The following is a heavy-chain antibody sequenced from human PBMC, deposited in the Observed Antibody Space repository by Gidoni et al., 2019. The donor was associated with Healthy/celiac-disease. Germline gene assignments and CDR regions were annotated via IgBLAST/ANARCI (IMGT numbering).Heavy chain of an antibody. CDR1: GYTFTSYG. CDR3: AREGYSSAYYYYYGMDV. J-gene: IGHJ6*02. CDR2: ISAYNGNT. Sequence: QVQLVQSGAEVKKPGASVKVSCTASGYTFTSYGISWVRQAPGQGLEWMGCISAYNGNTNNAKQLQGRVTMTTDTSTSTAYMELRSLRSDDTAVYYCAREGYSSAYYYYYGMDVWGQGTTVTVSS. V-gene: IGHV1-18*01. D-gene: IGHD6-25*01.